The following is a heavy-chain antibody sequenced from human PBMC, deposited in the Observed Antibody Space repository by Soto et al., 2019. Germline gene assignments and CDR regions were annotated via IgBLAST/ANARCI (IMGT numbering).Heavy chain of an antibody. V-gene: IGHV4-39*01. CDR3: ARHLDEGYFDY. J-gene: IGHJ4*02. CDR1: CGSLSRSNYF. CDR2: IYYSGST. Sequence: SETPFPTCTVSCGSLSRSNYFLGWVRQPPGKGLEWIGSIYYSGSTYYNPSLKSRVTISVDTSKNHFSLKLSSVTAADTAVYYCARHLDEGYFDYWGQGTLVTVSS.